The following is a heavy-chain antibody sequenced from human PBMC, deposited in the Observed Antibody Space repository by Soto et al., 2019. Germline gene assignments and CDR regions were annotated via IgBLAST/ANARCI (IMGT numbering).Heavy chain of an antibody. CDR1: GFTFSSYA. CDR3: AKGVVAGPLDY. V-gene: IGHV3-23*01. Sequence: EVQLLESGGGLVQPGGSLRLSCAASGFTFSSYAMSWVRQAPGKGLEWVSAISGSGGSTYYADSVKGRFTISRDKSKNAVYLQMNSMRAEDTAVYYGAKGVVAGPLDYWGQGTLVTVSS. D-gene: IGHD2-15*01. J-gene: IGHJ4*02. CDR2: ISGSGGST.